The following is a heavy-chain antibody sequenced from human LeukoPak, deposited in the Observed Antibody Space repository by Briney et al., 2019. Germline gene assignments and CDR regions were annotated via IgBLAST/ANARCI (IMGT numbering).Heavy chain of an antibody. Sequence: ASVTVSCKASGYTFTSYDINWVRQATGQALEWMGWMNPNSGNTGYAQKFQGRVTMTRNTSINTAYMEVSSLRSEDTAVYYCARRVASSGTPLGYWGQGTLVTVSS. D-gene: IGHD3-22*01. CDR3: ARRVASSGTPLGY. J-gene: IGHJ4*02. CDR2: MNPNSGNT. CDR1: GYTFTSYD. V-gene: IGHV1-8*01.